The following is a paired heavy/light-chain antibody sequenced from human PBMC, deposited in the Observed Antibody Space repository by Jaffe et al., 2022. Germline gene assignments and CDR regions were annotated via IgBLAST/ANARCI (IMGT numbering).Light chain of an antibody. CDR1: QDISTY. J-gene: IGKJ2*01. CDR2: AAS. V-gene: IGKV1-9*01. Sequence: DIQLTQSPSFLSASVGDRVTITCRATQDISTYLAWYQKEPGKAPKLLMFAASTLQSGVPSRFSGSGSGTDFTLTITSLQPEDFATYYCQQLSTFPYTFGQGTNLEIK. CDR3: QQLSTFPYT.
Heavy chain of an antibody. CDR2: VYYSGGT. Sequence: QVQLQESGPGLVKPSETLSLTCTVSGGSIISTIYYWAWIRQPPGKGLEWIGSVYYSGGTYYNPSLQSRVTISVDTSKNQFSLRLSSVTAADTAVYFCARVCTTCESGTEEDAFDIWGQGTMVTVSS. J-gene: IGHJ3*02. D-gene: IGHD2-2*01. V-gene: IGHV4-39*01. CDR1: GGSIISTIYY. CDR3: ARVCTTCESGTEEDAFDI.